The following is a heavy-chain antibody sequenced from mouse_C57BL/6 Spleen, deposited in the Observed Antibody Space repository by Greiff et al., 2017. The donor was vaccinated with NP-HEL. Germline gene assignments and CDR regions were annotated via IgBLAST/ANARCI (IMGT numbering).Heavy chain of an antibody. V-gene: IGHV1-80*01. Sequence: QVQLQQSGAELVKPGASVKISCKASGYAFSSYWMNWVKQRPGTGLEWIGQIYPGDGDTNYNGKFKGKATLTADKSSSTAYMQLSSLTSEEYAVYCCARDYDDDEAYWGQGTLVTVSA. CDR2: IYPGDGDT. D-gene: IGHD2-4*01. J-gene: IGHJ3*01. CDR3: ARDYDDDEAY. CDR1: GYAFSSYW.